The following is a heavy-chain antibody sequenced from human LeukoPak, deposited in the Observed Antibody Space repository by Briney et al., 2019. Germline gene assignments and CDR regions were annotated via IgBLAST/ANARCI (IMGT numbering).Heavy chain of an antibody. CDR1: GFTFSSSA. J-gene: IGHJ4*02. Sequence: GGSLRLSCATSGFTFSSSAMSWVRQPPGKGLAWVSTISGSGGGTYYAGSVKGRFTISRDNSKNTLYLQMNSLRAEDTAVFYCGKLFYSSGMYHFDYWGQGTLVTVSS. D-gene: IGHD3-10*01. CDR2: ISGSGGGT. V-gene: IGHV3-23*01. CDR3: GKLFYSSGMYHFDY.